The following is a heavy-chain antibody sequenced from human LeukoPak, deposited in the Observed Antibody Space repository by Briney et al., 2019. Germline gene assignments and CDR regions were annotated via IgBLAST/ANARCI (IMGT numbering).Heavy chain of an antibody. V-gene: IGHV3-74*01. CDR1: RFTFSSYW. D-gene: IGHD3-3*01. CDR3: ARSSGTFWSYYFPLDF. CDR2: INSDGSST. Sequence: PGGSLRLSCAASRFTFSSYWMHWVRQAPGKGLVWVSRINSDGSSTRYADSVKGRFTISRDNAKNSLYLQMNSLRAEDTAVYYCARSSGTFWSYYFPLDFWGQGTLVTVSS. J-gene: IGHJ4*02.